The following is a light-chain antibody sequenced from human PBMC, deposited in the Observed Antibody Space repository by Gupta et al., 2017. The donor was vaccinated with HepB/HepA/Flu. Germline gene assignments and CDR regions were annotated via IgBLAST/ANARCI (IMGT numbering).Light chain of an antibody. V-gene: IGKV2D-29*01. CDR3: RHRIELPMT. J-gene: IGKJ5*01. CDR2: EGS. Sequence: EIVLTQAPLSLSVTPEQPASLSCKSSQSLLHSDGKTYFYWYLQKPGQPPQLLIHEGSNRCSGVSHRFSGSGSGTDFTLKISRGEAEDVGVYYCRHRIELPMTFGQGTRLEIK. CDR1: QSLLHSDGKTY.